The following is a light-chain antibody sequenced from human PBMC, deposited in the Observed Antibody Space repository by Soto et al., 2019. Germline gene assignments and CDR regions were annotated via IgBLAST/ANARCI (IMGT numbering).Light chain of an antibody. V-gene: IGLV5-45*03. J-gene: IGLJ2*01. CDR1: SGINVGTYR. Sequence: QLVLTQPSSLSASPGASASLTCTLRSGINVGTYRIYWYQQKPGSPPQYLLRYKSDSDKQQGSGVPSRFSGSKDASANAGILLISGLQSEDEADYYCMLWHSSAWVFGGGTQLTVL. CDR3: MLWHSSAWV. CDR2: YKSDSDK.